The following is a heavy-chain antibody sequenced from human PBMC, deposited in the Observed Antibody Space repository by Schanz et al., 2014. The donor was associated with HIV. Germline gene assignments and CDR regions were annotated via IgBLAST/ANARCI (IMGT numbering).Heavy chain of an antibody. J-gene: IGHJ4*02. CDR1: GYIFTTND. V-gene: IGHV1-8*01. D-gene: IGHD2-8*01. CDR3: ARGARDCTNGVCGGYYFDY. CDR2: MNPNSGNT. Sequence: QVQLVQSGAEVKKPGASVKVSCKASGYIFTTNDINWVRQATGQGLEWMGWMNPNSGNTGYAQKFQGRVTLTRNTSISTAYMELSSLTSEDTAVYYCARGARDCTNGVCGGYYFDYWGQGTLVTVSS.